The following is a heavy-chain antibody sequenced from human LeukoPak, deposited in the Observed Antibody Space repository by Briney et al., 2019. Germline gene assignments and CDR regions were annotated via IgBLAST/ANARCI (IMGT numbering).Heavy chain of an antibody. CDR3: ARDGPHCSSTSCYHYYMDV. J-gene: IGHJ6*03. V-gene: IGHV4-59*01. D-gene: IGHD2-2*01. CDR1: GGSISSYY. CDR2: IYYSGST. Sequence: SETLSLTCTVSGGSISSYYWSWIRQPPGKGLEWIGYIYYSGSTNYNPSLKSRVTISVDTSKNQFSLKLSSVTAADTAVYYCARDGPHCSSTSCYHYYMDVWGQGTTVTVSS.